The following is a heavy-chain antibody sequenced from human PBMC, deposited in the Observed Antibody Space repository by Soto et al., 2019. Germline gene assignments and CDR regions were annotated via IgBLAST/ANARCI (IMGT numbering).Heavy chain of an antibody. D-gene: IGHD3-22*01. Sequence: SETLSLTCTVSGGSVSSGSYYWSWIRQPPGKGLEWIGYIYYSGSTNYNPSLKSRVTISVDTSKNQFSLKLSSVTAADTAVYYCARDDSSGYYNWFDPWVQGTLVTVSS. CDR3: ARDDSSGYYNWFDP. CDR1: GGSVSSGSYY. J-gene: IGHJ5*02. CDR2: IYYSGST. V-gene: IGHV4-61*01.